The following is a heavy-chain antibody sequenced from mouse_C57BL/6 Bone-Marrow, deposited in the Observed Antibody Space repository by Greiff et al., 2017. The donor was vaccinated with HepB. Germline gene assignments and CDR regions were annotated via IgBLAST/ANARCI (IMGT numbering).Heavy chain of an antibody. J-gene: IGHJ3*01. CDR1: GYTFTDYE. CDR2: IDPETGGT. D-gene: IGHD4-1*01. V-gene: IGHV1-15*01. Sequence: VQLQQSGAELVRPGASVTLSCKASGYTFTDYEMHWVKQTPVHGLEWIGAIDPETGGTAYNQKFKGKAILTADKSSSTAYMELRSLTSEDSAVYYCTKELACAYWGQGTLVTVSA. CDR3: TKELACAY.